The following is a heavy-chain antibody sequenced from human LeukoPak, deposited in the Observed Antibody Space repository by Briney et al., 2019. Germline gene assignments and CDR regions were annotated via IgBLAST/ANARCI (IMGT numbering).Heavy chain of an antibody. V-gene: IGHV4-38-2*01. CDR2: IYHSGTT. D-gene: IGHD6-13*01. Sequence: PSETLSLTCAVCGYSISSGYYWGWFRQPPGKGPEWIGCIYHSGTTYYNPSLKSRVTISVDTSKNQFSLMISSVTAADTAVYYCARQGGSNSPYYYYYMDVWGKGTTVTVSS. J-gene: IGHJ6*03. CDR1: GYSISSGYY. CDR3: ARQGGSNSPYYYYYMDV.